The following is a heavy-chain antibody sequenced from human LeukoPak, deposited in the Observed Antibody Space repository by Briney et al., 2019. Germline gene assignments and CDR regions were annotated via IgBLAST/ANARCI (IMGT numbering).Heavy chain of an antibody. D-gene: IGHD3-10*01. CDR1: GGSISSYY. Sequence: SETLSLTCTVSGGSISSYYWSWIRQPPGKGLEWIGYIYYSGSTNYNPSLKSRVTISVDTSKNQFSLKLNSVTAADTAVYYCARPHESPYYNGPFDPWGQGTLVTVSS. CDR3: ARPHESPYYNGPFDP. CDR2: IYYSGST. J-gene: IGHJ5*02. V-gene: IGHV4-59*08.